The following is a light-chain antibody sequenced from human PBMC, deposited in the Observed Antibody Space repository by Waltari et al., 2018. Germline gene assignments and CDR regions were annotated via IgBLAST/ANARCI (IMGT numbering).Light chain of an antibody. Sequence: DIQMTQSTYSLSASVGDRVTITCRASENVNNYLNWYQQKPGKAPKLLIYKASTLQSGVPSRFSGSGSGTDYTFTISSLQSEDVATYYCQHGYGTPWTFGQGTKVEI. CDR2: KAS. J-gene: IGKJ1*01. CDR3: QHGYGTPWT. CDR1: ENVNNY. V-gene: IGKV1-39*01.